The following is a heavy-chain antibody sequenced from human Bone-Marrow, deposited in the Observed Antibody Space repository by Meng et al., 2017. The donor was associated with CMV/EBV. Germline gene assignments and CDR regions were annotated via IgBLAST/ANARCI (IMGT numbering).Heavy chain of an antibody. Sequence: SETPSLTCTVSGGSLSSSSYYWGWIRQPPGKGLEWIGSIYYSGSTHYNPSLKSRVTISVDTSKNQFSLKLSSVTAADTAVYYCARHGFHAYYDFWSGYYGYFDYWGQGTLVTVSS. D-gene: IGHD3-3*01. CDR3: ARHGFHAYYDFWSGYYGYFDY. CDR2: IYYSGST. J-gene: IGHJ4*02. V-gene: IGHV4-39*01. CDR1: GGSLSSSSYY.